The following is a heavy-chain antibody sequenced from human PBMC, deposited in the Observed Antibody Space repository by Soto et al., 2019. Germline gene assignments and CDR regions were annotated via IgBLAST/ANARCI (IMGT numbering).Heavy chain of an antibody. CDR2: IIPIFGTA. CDR1: GGTFSSYA. J-gene: IGHJ6*02. V-gene: IGHV1-69*13. CDR3: ARDRGIFGVVTMGYYGMDV. D-gene: IGHD3-3*01. Sequence: VKVSCKASGGTFSSYAISWVRQAPGQGLEWMGGIIPIFGTANYAQKFQGRVTITADESTSTAYMELSSLRSEDTAVYYCARDRGIFGVVTMGYYGMDVWGQGTTVTVSS.